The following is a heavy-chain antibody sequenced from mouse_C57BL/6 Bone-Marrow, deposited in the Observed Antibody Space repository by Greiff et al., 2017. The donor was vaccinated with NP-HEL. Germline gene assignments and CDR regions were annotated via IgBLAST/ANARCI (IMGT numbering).Heavy chain of an antibody. Sequence: QVQLQQSGAELARPGASVKMSCKASGYTFTSYTMHWVKQRPGQGLEWIGYINPSSGYTKYNQKFKDKATLTADKSSSTAYMQLSSLTSEDSAVYYCAREGARNYFDYWGQGTTLTVSS. CDR1: GYTFTSYT. V-gene: IGHV1-4*01. D-gene: IGHD3-1*01. CDR2: INPSSGYT. J-gene: IGHJ2*01. CDR3: AREGARNYFDY.